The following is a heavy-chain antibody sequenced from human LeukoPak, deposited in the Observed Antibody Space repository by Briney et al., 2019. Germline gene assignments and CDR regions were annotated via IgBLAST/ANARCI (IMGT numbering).Heavy chain of an antibody. Sequence: SETLSLTCTVSGGSISSSSYYWGWIRQPPGKGLECIGGIYYSGSTYYNPSLKSRVTISVDTSKNQFSLKLSSVTAADTAVYYCARFDVAFSSSWRGFDYWGQGTLVTVSS. D-gene: IGHD6-13*01. CDR3: ARFDVAFSSSWRGFDY. J-gene: IGHJ4*02. CDR2: IYYSGST. CDR1: GGSISSSSYY. V-gene: IGHV4-39*01.